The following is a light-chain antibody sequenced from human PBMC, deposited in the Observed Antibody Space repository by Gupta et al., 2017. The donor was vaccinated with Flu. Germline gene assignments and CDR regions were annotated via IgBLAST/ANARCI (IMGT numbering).Light chain of an antibody. CDR3: QQDFSYRT. CDR1: QNIDGW. J-gene: IGKJ1*01. CDR2: KAS. Sequence: DIRMTQSPSTLSASLGDTVTISCRASQNIDGWLAWYQLKPGQAPKLIIYKASGRENGVPSRFSGRGYVXLFTRTXTGRQRDDSAYYCVQQDFSYRTFGXGTKVEIK. V-gene: IGKV1-5*03.